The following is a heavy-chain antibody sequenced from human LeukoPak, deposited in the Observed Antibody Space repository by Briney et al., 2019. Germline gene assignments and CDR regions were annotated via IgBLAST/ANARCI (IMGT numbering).Heavy chain of an antibody. J-gene: IGHJ5*02. CDR3: ARSLLLRFFNWFDP. V-gene: IGHV1-3*01. CDR1: GYTFISYA. CDR2: INAGNGNT. Sequence: ASVTVSCKASGYTFISYAMHWVRQAPGQRLEWMGWINAGNGNTKYSQKFQGRVTITRDTSASTAYMELSSLRSEDTAVYYCARSLLLRFFNWFDPWGQGTLVTVSS. D-gene: IGHD3-3*01.